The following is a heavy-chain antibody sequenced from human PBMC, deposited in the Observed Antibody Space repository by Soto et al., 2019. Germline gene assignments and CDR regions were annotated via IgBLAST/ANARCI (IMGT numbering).Heavy chain of an antibody. Sequence: GGSLRLSCAASGFTFSGYAMSWVRQAPGRGLEWVSAISGSGGSTFYADSVKGRFTISRDNSKDTMYLQMHSLRAEDTAVYYCAKETYYDFWSGSGTFDYWGLGASVTVYS. J-gene: IGHJ4*02. CDR2: ISGSGGST. D-gene: IGHD3-3*01. CDR3: AKETYYDFWSGSGTFDY. CDR1: GFTFSGYA. V-gene: IGHV3-23*01.